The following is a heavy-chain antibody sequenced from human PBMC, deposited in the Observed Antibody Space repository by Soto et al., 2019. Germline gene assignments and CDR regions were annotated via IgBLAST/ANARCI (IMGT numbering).Heavy chain of an antibody. J-gene: IGHJ5*02. D-gene: IGHD3-10*01. Sequence: SETLSLTCSVSGASITTYYWSWIRQPPGKGLEWIGSISYSGSTKYNPSLESRVMISLDTSKNQFSLRLTSVTAADTALYYCARDWDSSGLFDPWGQGALVTVS. CDR1: GASITTYY. CDR3: ARDWDSSGLFDP. V-gene: IGHV4-59*01. CDR2: ISYSGST.